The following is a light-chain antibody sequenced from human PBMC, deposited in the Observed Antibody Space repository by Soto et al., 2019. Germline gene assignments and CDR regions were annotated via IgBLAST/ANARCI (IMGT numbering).Light chain of an antibody. CDR1: QSVSNY. J-gene: IGKJ1*01. Sequence: EIVLTQSPGTLSLSPGERATLSCRASQSVSNYLAWYQQKPGQAPRLLIYGASSRATGIPDRFSGSGSGTDFTLTISGLEPEDFAVYYCQQYGTFRTFGQGTKVEIK. V-gene: IGKV3-20*01. CDR2: GAS. CDR3: QQYGTFRT.